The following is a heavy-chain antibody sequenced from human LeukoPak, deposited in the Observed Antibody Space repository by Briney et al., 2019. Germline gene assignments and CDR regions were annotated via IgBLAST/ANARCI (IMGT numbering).Heavy chain of an antibody. Sequence: GGSLRLSCAASGFNFILFGMHWVRQAPGEGLEWVALMRYDGDYKYYGDSVKGRFTISRDNFKNMVYLEMNSLRAEDTAVYYCARDLYSRDLDYWGQGSLVTVSS. D-gene: IGHD4-11*01. CDR1: GFNFILFG. J-gene: IGHJ4*02. CDR3: ARDLYSRDLDY. V-gene: IGHV3-33*01. CDR2: MRYDGDYK.